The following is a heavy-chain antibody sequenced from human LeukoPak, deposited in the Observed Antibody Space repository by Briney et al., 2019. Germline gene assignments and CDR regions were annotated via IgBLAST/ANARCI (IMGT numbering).Heavy chain of an antibody. CDR1: GFTFSSYT. CDR2: ISSTSIHI. D-gene: IGHD3-22*01. Sequence: PGGSLRLSCAASGFTFSSYTMNWVRQAPGKGLEWVSSISSTSIHIYYADSVKGRFTISRDNAKNSLSLQMNSLRVEDTAMYYCARDNGNYYGSSPHDYWGQGTLVTVSS. V-gene: IGHV3-21*03. J-gene: IGHJ4*02. CDR3: ARDNGNYYGSSPHDY.